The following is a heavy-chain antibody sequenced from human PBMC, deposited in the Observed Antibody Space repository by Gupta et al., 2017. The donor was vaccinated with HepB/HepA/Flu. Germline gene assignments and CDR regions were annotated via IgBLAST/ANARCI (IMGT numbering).Heavy chain of an antibody. CDR3: AREGTGYCSSTSCYENYYYGMDV. J-gene: IGHJ6*02. D-gene: IGHD2-2*01. CDR2: ISSSGSTI. CDR1: GFTFSSYE. Sequence: EVQLVESGGGLVQPGGSLRLSCAASGFTFSSYEMNWVRQAPGKGLEWVSYISSSGSTIYYADSVKGRFTISRDNAKNSLYLQMNSLRAEDTAVYYCAREGTGYCSSTSCYENYYYGMDVWGQGTTVTVSS. V-gene: IGHV3-48*03.